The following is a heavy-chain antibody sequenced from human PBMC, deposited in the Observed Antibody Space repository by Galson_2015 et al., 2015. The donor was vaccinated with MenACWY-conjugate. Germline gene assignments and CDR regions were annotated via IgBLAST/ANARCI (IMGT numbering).Heavy chain of an antibody. V-gene: IGHV3-74*01. Sequence: SLLLSFSSSFFPFPPSFLPFFLLSPGKGLVWVSRINSDGSSTSYADSVKGRFTISRDNAKNTLYLQMNSLRAEYTAVYYCARDWVTGNDCWGQGTLVTVSS. D-gene: IGHD1-20*01. CDR1: FFPFPPSF. J-gene: IGHJ4*02. CDR2: INSDGSST. CDR3: ARDWVTGNDC.